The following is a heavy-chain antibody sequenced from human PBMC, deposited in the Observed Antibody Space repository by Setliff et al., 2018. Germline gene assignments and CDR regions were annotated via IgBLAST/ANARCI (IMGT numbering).Heavy chain of an antibody. J-gene: IGHJ6*02. D-gene: IGHD2-8*01. Sequence: SETLSLTCTVSGGSISSGSYYWSWIRQPAGKRLEWIGRVYNSGTTYNAFFASRVTMSIDTSKNQFSLKLTSVTAADTAVYYCARDRQYCTSLSCLNSYFYYYAMDFWGQGTTVTVSS. CDR3: ARDRQYCTSLSCLNSYFYYYAMDF. V-gene: IGHV4-61*02. CDR1: GGSISSGSYY. CDR2: VYNSGT.